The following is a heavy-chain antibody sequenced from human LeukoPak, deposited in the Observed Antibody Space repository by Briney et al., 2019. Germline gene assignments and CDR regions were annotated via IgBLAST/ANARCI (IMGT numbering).Heavy chain of an antibody. CDR3: ARDGCSSTSCPYYYYYMDV. CDR1: GGTFSSYA. CDR2: IIPIFGTA. V-gene: IGHV1-69*05. Sequence: GASVKVSCKASGGTFSSYAISWVRQAPGQGLEWMGGIIPIFGTANYAQKFQGRVTITTDESTSTAYMELSSLRSEDTAVYYCARDGCSSTSCPYYYYYMDVWGKGTTVTVSS. D-gene: IGHD2-2*01. J-gene: IGHJ6*03.